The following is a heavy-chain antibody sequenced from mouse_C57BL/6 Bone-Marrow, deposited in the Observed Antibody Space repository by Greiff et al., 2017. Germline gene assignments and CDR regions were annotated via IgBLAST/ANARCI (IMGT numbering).Heavy chain of an antibody. Sequence: QVQLQQSGAELVKPGASVKLSCKASGYTFTSYWMQWVKQRPGQGLEWIGEIDPSDSYTNYNQKFKGKATLTVDTSSSTAYMQLSSLTSEDSAVYYCARDCYYYAMYYWGQGTSVTVSS. V-gene: IGHV1-50*01. CDR1: GYTFTSYW. D-gene: IGHD2-3*01. J-gene: IGHJ4*01. CDR2: IDPSDSYT. CDR3: ARDCYYYAMYY.